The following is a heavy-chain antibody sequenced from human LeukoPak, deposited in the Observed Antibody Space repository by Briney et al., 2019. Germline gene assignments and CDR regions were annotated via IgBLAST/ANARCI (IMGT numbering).Heavy chain of an antibody. CDR2: IYYSGST. D-gene: IGHD6-19*01. CDR3: AREGYSSGWPPSYFDY. Sequence: PSETLSLTCTVSGGSISSYYWSWIRQPPGKGLEWIGYIYYSGSTNYNPSLKSRVTISVDTSKNQFSLKLSSVTAADTAVYYCAREGYSSGWPPSYFDYWGQGTLVTVSS. J-gene: IGHJ4*02. V-gene: IGHV4-59*01. CDR1: GGSISSYY.